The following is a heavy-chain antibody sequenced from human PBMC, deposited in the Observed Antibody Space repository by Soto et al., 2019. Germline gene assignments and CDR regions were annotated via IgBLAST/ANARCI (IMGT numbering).Heavy chain of an antibody. J-gene: IGHJ4*02. V-gene: IGHV4-39*02. D-gene: IGHD3-10*01. Sequence: QLQLQESGPGLVKPSETLSLTCSVSGGSISTSSYFWGWIRQPPGKGLEWVGAVHYSGSANYRSSPQSGVTISADTSRNQFALRLRSGTGADAAVYYCARDRGGSGSYSGLLDFWGQGELVTASS. CDR1: GGSISTSSYF. CDR3: ARDRGGSGSYSGLLDF. CDR2: VHYSGSA.